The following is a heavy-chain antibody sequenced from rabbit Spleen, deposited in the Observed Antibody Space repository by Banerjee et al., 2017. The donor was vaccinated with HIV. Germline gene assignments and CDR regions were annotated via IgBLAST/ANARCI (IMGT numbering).Heavy chain of an antibody. D-gene: IGHD1-1*01. CDR2: IYGDSSGST. V-gene: IGHV1S40*01. CDR1: GFDFSRNYY. CDR3: ARNKATYTIYHYTYGMDL. Sequence: QSLEESGGDLVKPGASLTLTCKASGFDFSRNYYMSWVRQAPGKGLEWIACIYGDSSGSTWYATWAKGRFTISKTSSTTVTLQMNSLTAADTATYFCARNKATYTIYHYTYGMDLWGPGTLVPVS. J-gene: IGHJ6*01.